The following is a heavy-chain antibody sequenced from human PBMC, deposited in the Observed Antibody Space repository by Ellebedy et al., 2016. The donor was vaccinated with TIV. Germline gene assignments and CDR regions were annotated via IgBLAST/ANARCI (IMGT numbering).Heavy chain of an antibody. J-gene: IGHJ4*02. CDR3: ARGKRYSGSYTMGY. CDR1: GYSFTGYY. Sequence: AASVKVSCKASGYSFTGYYIHWVRQAPGQGLEWMGGINSNSGDIDYAQKFQGRVTMTRDTSISTAYMELSRLESNDTALYFCARGKRYSGSYTMGYWGQGTPVTVSS. D-gene: IGHD1-26*01. V-gene: IGHV1-2*02. CDR2: INSNSGDI.